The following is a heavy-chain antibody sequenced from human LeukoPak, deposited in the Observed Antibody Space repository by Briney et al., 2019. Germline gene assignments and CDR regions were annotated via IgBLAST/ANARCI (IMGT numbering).Heavy chain of an antibody. Sequence: KMSGPTLVNPTQTLTLTCTFSGFSLRTRGVGVGWIRQPPGKALEWPALIFWDDDKRYSPSLRSRLTITKDTSKNLVVLTMTNMDPVDTATYYCAHRAGVDGDLDYWGQGTLVTVSS. CDR2: IFWDDDK. CDR3: AHRAGVDGDLDY. CDR1: GFSLRTRGVG. D-gene: IGHD4-17*01. V-gene: IGHV2-5*02. J-gene: IGHJ4*02.